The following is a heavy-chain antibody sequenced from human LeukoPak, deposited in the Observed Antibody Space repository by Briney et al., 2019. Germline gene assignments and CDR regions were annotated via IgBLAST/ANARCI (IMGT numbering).Heavy chain of an antibody. CDR3: ARENDYGDYEYYFDY. Sequence: GGSLRLSCAASGFTFSSYGMHWVRQAPGKGLEWVAVIWYDGGNKYYADSVKGRFTISRDNSKNTLYLQMNSLRAEDTAVYYCARENDYGDYEYYFDYWGQGTLVTVSS. D-gene: IGHD4-17*01. V-gene: IGHV3-33*08. CDR2: IWYDGGNK. J-gene: IGHJ4*02. CDR1: GFTFSSYG.